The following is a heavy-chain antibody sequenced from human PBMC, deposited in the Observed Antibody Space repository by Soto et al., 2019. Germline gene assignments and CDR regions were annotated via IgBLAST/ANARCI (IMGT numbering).Heavy chain of an antibody. D-gene: IGHD2-21*02. CDR3: GRPPFGDSDDYYYGVDV. CDR1: GFTFSTYA. V-gene: IGHV3-30*14. CDR2: ISYDGNHK. J-gene: IGHJ6*02. Sequence: GGSLRLSCTASGFTFSTYAMHWVRQAPGKVLEWVTVISYDGNHKYYADSVKGRFTISRDNSKNTLYLQLNSLRVEDTAVYYCGRPPFGDSDDYYYGVDVWDQGXTVTVYS.